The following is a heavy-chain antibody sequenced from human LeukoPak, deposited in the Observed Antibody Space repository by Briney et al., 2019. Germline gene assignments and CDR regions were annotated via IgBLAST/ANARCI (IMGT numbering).Heavy chain of an antibody. J-gene: IGHJ4*02. D-gene: IGHD3-3*01. Sequence: GGSLRLSCAASGFTVSSNYMSWVRQAPGKGLEWVSVIYSSGSTYYADSVKGRFTISRHNSKSTLYLEMNSLRAEDTAVYYCARGSGVPTPFDYWGQGTLVTVS. CDR3: ARGSGVPTPFDY. CDR2: IYSSGST. V-gene: IGHV3-53*04. CDR1: GFTVSSNY.